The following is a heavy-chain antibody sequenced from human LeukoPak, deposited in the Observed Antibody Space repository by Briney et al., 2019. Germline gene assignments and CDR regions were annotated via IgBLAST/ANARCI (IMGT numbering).Heavy chain of an antibody. J-gene: IGHJ4*02. CDR3: ARGQWLPVFDF. CDR2: FYHSAST. V-gene: IGHV4-59*01. D-gene: IGHD3-22*01. CDR1: GGFNTHYY. Sequence: SETLSLTCSVSGGFNTHYYWSWIRQPPGRGLEWIGYFYHSASTNYNPSLKSRVTISVDTSKNHFSLKLSSVTAADTAVYYCARGQWLPVFDFWGQGTLVTVSS.